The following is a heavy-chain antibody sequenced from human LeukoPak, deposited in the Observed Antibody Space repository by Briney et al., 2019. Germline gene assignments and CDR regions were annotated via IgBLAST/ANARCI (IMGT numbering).Heavy chain of an antibody. CDR1: GGSTSSYY. CDR2: ISYSENT. J-gene: IGHJ6*03. CDR3: AGTSKYMAV. Sequence: SETLPLTCTVSGGSTSSYYWSWIRQPPGKGLEWIGYISYSENTNYNPSLKSRVNISVDSSKNQFSLKLSSVTAADTAVYYCAGTSKYMAVWGKGTTVTASS. V-gene: IGHV4-59*08.